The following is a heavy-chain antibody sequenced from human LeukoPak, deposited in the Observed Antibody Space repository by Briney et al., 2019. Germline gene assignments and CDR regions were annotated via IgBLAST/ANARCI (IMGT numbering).Heavy chain of an antibody. Sequence: GASVKVSCKASGYTFTSYYMHWVRQAPGQGLEWMGIINPSGGSTSYAQKFQGRVTMTRDTSTSTVYMELSSLRSEDTAVYYCARDGTYYYDSSGWNPVDYWGQGTLVTVSS. V-gene: IGHV1-46*01. D-gene: IGHD3-22*01. CDR1: GYTFTSYY. J-gene: IGHJ4*02. CDR2: INPSGGST. CDR3: ARDGTYYYDSSGWNPVDY.